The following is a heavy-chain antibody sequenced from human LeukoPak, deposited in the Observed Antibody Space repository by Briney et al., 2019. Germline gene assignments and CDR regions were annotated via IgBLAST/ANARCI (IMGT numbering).Heavy chain of an antibody. V-gene: IGHV4-39*01. Sequence: PSETLSLTCTVSGGSISSGSYYWGWIRQPPGKGLEWIGSIYYSGSTHYNPSLKSRVTISVDTSKNHFSLKLSFVTAADTAVYYCARQRYNSGWYFDYWGQETLVTVSS. CDR1: GGSISSGSYY. CDR2: IYYSGST. CDR3: ARQRYNSGWYFDY. D-gene: IGHD6-19*01. J-gene: IGHJ4*02.